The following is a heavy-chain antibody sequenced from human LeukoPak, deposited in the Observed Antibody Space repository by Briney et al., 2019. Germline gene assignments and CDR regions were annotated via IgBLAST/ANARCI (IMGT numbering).Heavy chain of an antibody. CDR3: AKEFYTGSYFTSDY. Sequence: GGSLRLSCAASGFTFSSYEMNWVRQAPGKGLEWVSAIVGSGGSTFYADSVKGRFTISRDNSKNTLFLQMNSLRAEDTAVYYCAKEFYTGSYFTSDYWGQGTLVTVSS. V-gene: IGHV3-23*01. CDR2: IVGSGGST. CDR1: GFTFSSYE. J-gene: IGHJ4*02. D-gene: IGHD1-26*01.